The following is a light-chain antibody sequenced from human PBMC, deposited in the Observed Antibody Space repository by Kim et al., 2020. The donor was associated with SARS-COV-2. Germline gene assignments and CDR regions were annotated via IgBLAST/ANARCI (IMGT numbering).Light chain of an antibody. Sequence: IVLTQSPDTLSVSPGESATLSCRASRSVSKNLAWYQQRPGQAPRLLIDGASTRATGVPARFSGSGSGTAFTLTISSLKSEDSAIYYCQQYHHWLPLTFGGGTKVDIK. CDR3: QQYHHWLPLT. CDR2: GAS. V-gene: IGKV3-15*01. J-gene: IGKJ4*01. CDR1: RSVSKN.